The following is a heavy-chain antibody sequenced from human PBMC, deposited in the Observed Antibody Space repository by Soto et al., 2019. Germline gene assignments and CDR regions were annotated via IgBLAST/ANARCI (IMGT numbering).Heavy chain of an antibody. D-gene: IGHD3-3*01. V-gene: IGHV1-69*13. Sequence: GASVKVSCTASGGTFSSYAISWVRRAPGQGLEWMGGIIPIFGTANYAQKFQGRVTITADESTSTAYVELSSLRSKDTAVYYCARADYDFWSGYGYYYYGMDVWGQGTTVTV. CDR1: GGTFSSYA. J-gene: IGHJ6*02. CDR3: ARADYDFWSGYGYYYYGMDV. CDR2: IIPIFGTA.